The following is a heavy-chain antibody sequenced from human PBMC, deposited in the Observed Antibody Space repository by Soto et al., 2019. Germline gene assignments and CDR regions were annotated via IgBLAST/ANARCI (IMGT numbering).Heavy chain of an antibody. V-gene: IGHV3-33*01. D-gene: IGHD2-2*01. J-gene: IGHJ6*03. CDR2: IWYDGSNK. Sequence: GSLRLSCAASGFTFSSYGMHWVRQAPGKGLEWVAVIWYDGSNKYYADSVKGRFTISRDNSKNTLYLQMNSLRAEDTAVYYCARDRSVVPAAIFYYMDVWGKGTTVTVSS. CDR1: GFTFSSYG. CDR3: ARDRSVVPAAIFYYMDV.